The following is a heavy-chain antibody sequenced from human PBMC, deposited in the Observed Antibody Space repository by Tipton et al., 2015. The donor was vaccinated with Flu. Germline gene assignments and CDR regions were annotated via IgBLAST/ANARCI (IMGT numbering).Heavy chain of an antibody. CDR1: GFTFSQYW. CDR2: INSDGSTT. CDR3: ARGVGTAMVTALSR. D-gene: IGHD5-18*01. J-gene: IGHJ4*02. V-gene: IGHV3-74*01. Sequence: SLRLSCATSGFTFSQYWMHWVRQAPGKGLVWVSRINSDGSTTTYADSVKGRFTISRDNAKNTLYLQMNTLRAEDTAVYYCARGVGTAMVTALSRWGQGTLVTVSS.